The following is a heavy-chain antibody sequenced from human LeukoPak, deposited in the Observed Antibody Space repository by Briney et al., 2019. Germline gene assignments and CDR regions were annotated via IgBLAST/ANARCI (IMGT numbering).Heavy chain of an antibody. J-gene: IGHJ4*02. V-gene: IGHV1-8*01. CDR3: ARGTYYYDSSGYYEWYY. CDR1: GYTFTSYD. D-gene: IGHD3-22*01. Sequence: ASVKVSCKASGYTFTSYDINWVRQATGQGLEWMGWMNPNSGNTGYAQKFQGRATMTRNTSISTAYMELSSLRSEDTAVYYCARGTYYYDSSGYYEWYYWGQGTLVTVSS. CDR2: MNPNSGNT.